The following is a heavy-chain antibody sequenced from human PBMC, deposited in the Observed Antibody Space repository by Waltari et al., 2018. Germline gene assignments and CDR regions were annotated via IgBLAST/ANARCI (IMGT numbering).Heavy chain of an antibody. V-gene: IGHV1-24*01. CDR3: ATDLIQYSGSYYDFDY. D-gene: IGHD1-26*01. J-gene: IGHJ4*02. Sequence: QVQLVQSGAEVEKPGASVKVSCKVSGYTLTELSMHWVRQAPGKGLEWMGGFDPEDGETIYAQKFQGRVTMTEDTSTDTAYMELSSLRSEDTAVYYCATDLIQYSGSYYDFDYWGQGTLVTVSS. CDR1: GYTLTELS. CDR2: FDPEDGET.